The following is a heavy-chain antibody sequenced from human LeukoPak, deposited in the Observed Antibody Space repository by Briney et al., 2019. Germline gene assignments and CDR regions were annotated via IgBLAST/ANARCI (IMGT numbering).Heavy chain of an antibody. CDR2: ITSTGTYT. D-gene: IGHD1-26*01. Sequence: GGSLRLSCAASGFTFSGYNMNWVRQAPGKGLEWVSSITSTGTYTFYADSVKGRFTISRDSAKNSLYLQMNSLRAEDTAIYYCARDPYSGSYGDSYYYYMDVWGKGTTVTISS. J-gene: IGHJ6*03. V-gene: IGHV3-21*01. CDR1: GFTFSGYN. CDR3: ARDPYSGSYGDSYYYYMDV.